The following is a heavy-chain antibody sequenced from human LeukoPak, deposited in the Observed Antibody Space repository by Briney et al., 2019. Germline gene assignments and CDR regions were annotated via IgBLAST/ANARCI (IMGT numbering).Heavy chain of an antibody. Sequence: GGSLRLSCAASGFILSNYWMSWVRQAPGKGLEWVANIKQDGSEKYYGDSVKGRFTISRDNAKNSLYLQMNSLRAGDTALYYCARLGGETTRFDSWGQGTLVTVSS. CDR3: ARLGGETTRFDS. V-gene: IGHV3-7*01. J-gene: IGHJ4*02. CDR2: IKQDGSEK. CDR1: GFILSNYW. D-gene: IGHD3-16*01.